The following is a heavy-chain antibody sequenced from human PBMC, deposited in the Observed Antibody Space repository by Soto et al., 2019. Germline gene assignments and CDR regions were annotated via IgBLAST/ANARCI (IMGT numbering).Heavy chain of an antibody. CDR1: GGSISSSNW. Sequence: SETLSLTCAVSGGSISSSNWWSWVRQPPGKGLEWIGEIYHSGSTNYNPSLKSRVTISVDTSKNQFSLKLSTVTAADTAVYYCARGVTGYSPYFDYWGQGTLVTVSS. D-gene: IGHD3-9*01. V-gene: IGHV4-4*02. J-gene: IGHJ4*02. CDR2: IYHSGST. CDR3: ARGVTGYSPYFDY.